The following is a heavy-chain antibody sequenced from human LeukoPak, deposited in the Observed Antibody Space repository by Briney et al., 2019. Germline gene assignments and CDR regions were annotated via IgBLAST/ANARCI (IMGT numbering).Heavy chain of an antibody. D-gene: IGHD4-17*01. CDR2: FDPEDGET. V-gene: IGHV1-24*01. J-gene: IGHJ4*02. CDR3: ATVLLYGDYVYFDY. Sequence: ASVKVSCKVSGYTLTELSMHWVRQAPGKGLEWMGGFDPEDGETIYAQKFQGRVTMTEDTSTDTAYMELSSLRSGDTAVYYCATVLLYGDYVYFDYWGQGTLVTVSS. CDR1: GYTLTELS.